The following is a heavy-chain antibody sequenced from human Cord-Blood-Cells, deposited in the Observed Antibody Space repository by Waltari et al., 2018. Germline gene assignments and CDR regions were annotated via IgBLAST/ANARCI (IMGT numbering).Heavy chain of an antibody. V-gene: IGHV1-3*01. CDR2: INAGNGKT. J-gene: IGHJ4*02. CDR3: ARVPDESQLLPLDD. Sequence: QVQLVQSGAEMTKPGASVTVSCKASGYTFTSYAMHWLRQAPGQRLEWMGWINAGNGKTKYSQKFQGRVTITRHTSASTDYMELSSLRSEDTVVYYCARVPDESQLLPLDDWGQGTLVTVSS. CDR1: GYTFTSYA. D-gene: IGHD2-2*01.